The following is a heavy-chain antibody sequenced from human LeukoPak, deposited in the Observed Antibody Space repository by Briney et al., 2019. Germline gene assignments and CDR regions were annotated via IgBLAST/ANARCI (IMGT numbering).Heavy chain of an antibody. D-gene: IGHD1-7*01. V-gene: IGHV3-21*01. CDR3: ARGGTGTTVGLDY. J-gene: IGHJ4*02. Sequence: EGSLRLSCAASGFTFSSYSMNWVRQAPGKGLEWVSSISSSSSYIYYADSVKGRFTISRDNAKNSLYLQMNSLRAEDTAVYYCARGGTGTTVGLDYWGQGTLVTVSS. CDR2: ISSSSSYI. CDR1: GFTFSSYS.